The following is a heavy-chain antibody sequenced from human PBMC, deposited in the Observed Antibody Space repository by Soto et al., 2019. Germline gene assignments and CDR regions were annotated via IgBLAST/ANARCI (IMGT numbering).Heavy chain of an antibody. V-gene: IGHV1-69*08. D-gene: IGHD3-22*01. CDR3: ARDGGYYDSSGYYAFDI. Sequence: QVQLVQSGAEVKKPGSSVKVSCKASGGTFSSYTISWVRQAPGQGHEWMGRIIPILGIANYAQKFQGRVTITADKPKRTAYMELSSLRSEDTAVYYCARDGGYYDSSGYYAFDIWGQGTMVTVSS. CDR1: GGTFSSYT. J-gene: IGHJ3*02. CDR2: IIPILGIA.